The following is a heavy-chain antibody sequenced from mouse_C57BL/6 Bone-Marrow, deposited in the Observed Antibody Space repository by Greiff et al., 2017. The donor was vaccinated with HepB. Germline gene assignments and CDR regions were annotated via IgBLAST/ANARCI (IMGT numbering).Heavy chain of an antibody. CDR1: GYTFTSYW. D-gene: IGHD2-4*01. Sequence: QVQLQQPGAELVKPGASVKLSCKASGYTFTSYWMQWVKQRPGQGLEWIGEIDPSDSYTNYNQKFKGKATLTVDTSSSTAYMQLSSLTSEDSAVYHCANYDYDGYAMDYWGQGTSVTVSS. V-gene: IGHV1-50*01. CDR3: ANYDYDGYAMDY. J-gene: IGHJ4*01. CDR2: IDPSDSYT.